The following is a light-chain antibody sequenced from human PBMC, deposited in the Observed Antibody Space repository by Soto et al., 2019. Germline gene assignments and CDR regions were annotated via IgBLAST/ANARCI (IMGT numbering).Light chain of an antibody. CDR2: ATS. J-gene: IGKJ2*03. CDR1: QSVSSNY. Sequence: EIVLTQSPGTLSLSPGDRVTLSCRASQSVSSNYLAWHQQKPGQAPRLLIYATSSRATGIPDRFSGSGSGTDFTLTISRLEPEDFAMYYCQQYGDYNSPRYSFGQGTRLEI. CDR3: QQYGDYNSPRYS. V-gene: IGKV3-20*01.